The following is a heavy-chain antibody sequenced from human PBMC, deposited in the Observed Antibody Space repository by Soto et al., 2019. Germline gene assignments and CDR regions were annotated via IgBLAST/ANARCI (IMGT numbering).Heavy chain of an antibody. Sequence: GGSLRLSCAASGFTFSSYAMSWVRQAPGKGLEWVSAISGSGGSTYYADSVKGRFTISRDNSKNTLYLQMNSLRAEDTAVYYCAKAAARRSRVPDDAFDIWGQGTMVTV. V-gene: IGHV3-23*01. CDR1: GFTFSSYA. CDR3: AKAAARRSRVPDDAFDI. D-gene: IGHD6-6*01. J-gene: IGHJ3*02. CDR2: ISGSGGST.